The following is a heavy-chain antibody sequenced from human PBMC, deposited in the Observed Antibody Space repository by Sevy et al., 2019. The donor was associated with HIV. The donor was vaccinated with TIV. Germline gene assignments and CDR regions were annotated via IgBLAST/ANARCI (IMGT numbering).Heavy chain of an antibody. CDR3: ARAAAMVMGYFDY. J-gene: IGHJ4*02. D-gene: IGHD5-18*01. Sequence: RGSLRLSCAASGFTFSSYSMNWVRQAPGKGLEWVSSISSSSSYIYYADSVKGRFTISRDNAKNSLYLQMNSLRAEDTAVYYCARAAAMVMGYFDYWGQGTLVTVSS. CDR2: ISSSSSYI. V-gene: IGHV3-21*01. CDR1: GFTFSSYS.